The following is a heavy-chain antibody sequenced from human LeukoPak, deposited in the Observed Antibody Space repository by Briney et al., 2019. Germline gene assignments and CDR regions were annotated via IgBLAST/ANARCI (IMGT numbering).Heavy chain of an antibody. J-gene: IGHJ2*01. CDR1: GGTFSSYA. Sequence: ASVKVSCKASGGTFSSYAISWVRQAPGQGHEWMGGIIPIFGTANYAQKFQGRVTITTDESTSTAYMELSSLRSEDTAVYYCARGRRIAVAGTGGYWYFDLWGRGTLLTVSS. CDR3: ARGRRIAVAGTGGYWYFDL. D-gene: IGHD6-19*01. V-gene: IGHV1-69*05. CDR2: IIPIFGTA.